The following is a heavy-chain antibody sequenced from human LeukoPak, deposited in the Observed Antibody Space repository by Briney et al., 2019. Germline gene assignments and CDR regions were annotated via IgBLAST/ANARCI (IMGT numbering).Heavy chain of an antibody. J-gene: IGHJ4*02. CDR2: IIPILGIA. CDR1: GGTFSSYA. CDR3: ARSREDPFPEGYFDY. D-gene: IGHD1-26*01. Sequence: ASVKVSCKASGGTFSSYAISWVRQAPGQGLEWMGRIIPILGIANYAQKFQGRVTITADKSTSTAYMELSSLRSEDTAVYYCARSREDPFPEGYFDYWGQGTLVTVSS. V-gene: IGHV1-69*04.